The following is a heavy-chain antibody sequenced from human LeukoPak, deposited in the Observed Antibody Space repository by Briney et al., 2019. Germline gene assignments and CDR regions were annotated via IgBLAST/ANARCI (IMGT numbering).Heavy chain of an antibody. Sequence: EASVKVSCKASGGTFSSYAITWVRQAPGQGLEWMGGIIPIFGTANYAQKFQGRVTITADESTSTAYMELSSLRSEDTAVYYCARNAYSSGWYYFDYWGQGTLVTVSS. CDR2: IIPIFGTA. CDR3: ARNAYSSGWYYFDY. CDR1: GGTFSSYA. J-gene: IGHJ4*02. V-gene: IGHV1-69*13. D-gene: IGHD6-19*01.